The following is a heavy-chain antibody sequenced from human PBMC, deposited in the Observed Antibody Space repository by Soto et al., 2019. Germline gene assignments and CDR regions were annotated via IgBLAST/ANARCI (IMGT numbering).Heavy chain of an antibody. J-gene: IGHJ6*02. Sequence: QRLSCAASGFTFSRYWMYWVRQAPGKGLVWVSRINTDGSITSYADSVKGRFTVSRDNDKNSLYLQMNSLRAEDTPVYYCASPCLKIAAPDVCGQGTPVTVSS. CDR1: GFTFSRYW. V-gene: IGHV3-74*01. D-gene: IGHD6-25*01. CDR3: ASPCLKIAAPDV. CDR2: INTDGSIT.